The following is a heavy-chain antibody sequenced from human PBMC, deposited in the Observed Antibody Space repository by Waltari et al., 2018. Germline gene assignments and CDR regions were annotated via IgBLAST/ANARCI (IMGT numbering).Heavy chain of an antibody. CDR3: ARGGTGYDYFDY. CDR2: ISGSGGST. CDR1: GFTFSSYA. D-gene: IGHD5-12*01. V-gene: IGHV3-23*01. Sequence: EVQLLESGGGLVQPGGSLRLSCAASGFTFSSYAMSWVRQAPGKGLEWVSAISGSGGSTYYADSVKGRFTISRDNAKNSLYLQMNSLRAEDTAVYYCARGGTGYDYFDYWGQGTLVTVSS. J-gene: IGHJ4*02.